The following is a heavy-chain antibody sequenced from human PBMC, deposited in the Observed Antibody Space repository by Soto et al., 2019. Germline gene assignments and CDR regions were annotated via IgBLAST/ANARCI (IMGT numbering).Heavy chain of an antibody. CDR3: ARDQLRLDSSGWYTEYFQH. D-gene: IGHD6-19*01. Sequence: ASVKVSCKASGYTFTSYYMHWVRQAPGQGLEWMGIINPSGGSTSYAQKFQGRVTMTRDTSTSTVYMELSSLRSEDTAVYYCARDQLRLDSSGWYTEYFQHWGQGTLVTVSS. V-gene: IGHV1-46*03. CDR1: GYTFTSYY. CDR2: INPSGGST. J-gene: IGHJ1*01.